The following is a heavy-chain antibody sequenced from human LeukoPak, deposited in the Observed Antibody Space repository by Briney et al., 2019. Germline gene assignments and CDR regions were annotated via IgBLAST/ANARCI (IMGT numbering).Heavy chain of an antibody. Sequence: ASVKVSCKASGYTFTGYYMHWVRQAPGQGLEWMGWINPNSGGTNYAQKFQGRVTMTRDTSISTAYMELSRLRSDDTAVYYCARMRARAAPFDHWGQGTLVTVSS. D-gene: IGHD2-15*01. CDR2: INPNSGGT. V-gene: IGHV1-2*02. CDR1: GYTFTGYY. J-gene: IGHJ4*02. CDR3: ARMRARAAPFDH.